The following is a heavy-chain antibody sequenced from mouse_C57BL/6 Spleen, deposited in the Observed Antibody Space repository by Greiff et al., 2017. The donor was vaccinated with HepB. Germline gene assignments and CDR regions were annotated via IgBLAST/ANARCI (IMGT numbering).Heavy chain of an antibody. CDR2: ISYDGSN. J-gene: IGHJ4*01. CDR3: ARGDGYYLYYAMDY. V-gene: IGHV3-6*01. Sequence: EVQLVESGPGLVKPSQSLSLTCSVTGYSITSGYYWNWIRQFPGNKLEWMGYISYDGSNNYNPSLKNRISITRDTSKNQFFLKLNSVTTEDTATYYCARGDGYYLYYAMDYWGQGTSVTVSS. CDR1: GYSITSGYY. D-gene: IGHD2-3*01.